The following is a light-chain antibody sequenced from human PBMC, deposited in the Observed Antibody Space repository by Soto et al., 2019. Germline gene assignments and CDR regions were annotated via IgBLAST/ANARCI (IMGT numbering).Light chain of an antibody. CDR3: CSYAGSSTGVV. J-gene: IGLJ2*01. Sequence: QSVLTQPASVSGSPGQSITISCTGTSSDVGSYNLVSWYQQHPGKAPKLMIYEGSKRPSGVSNRFSGSKSGNTASLTISGLQAEDEADYDCCSYAGSSTGVVFGGGTKLTVL. V-gene: IGLV2-23*01. CDR2: EGS. CDR1: SSDVGSYNL.